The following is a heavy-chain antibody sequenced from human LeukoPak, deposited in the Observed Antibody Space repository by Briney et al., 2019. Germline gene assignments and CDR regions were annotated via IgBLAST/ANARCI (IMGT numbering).Heavy chain of an antibody. J-gene: IGHJ6*03. Sequence: PSETLSLTCTVSGGSISSGSYYWSWIRQPAGKGLEWIGRIYTSGSTNYNPSLKSRVTISVDTSKNQFSLKLSSVTAADTAVYYCARGHYYGSGSYNFPIYYMDVWGKGTTVTVSS. CDR2: IYTSGST. CDR1: GGSISSGSYY. D-gene: IGHD3-10*01. V-gene: IGHV4-61*02. CDR3: ARGHYYGSGSYNFPIYYMDV.